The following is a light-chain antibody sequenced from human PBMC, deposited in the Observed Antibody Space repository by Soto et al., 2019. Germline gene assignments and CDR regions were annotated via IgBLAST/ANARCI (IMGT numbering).Light chain of an antibody. CDR3: SSYTTTSTT. V-gene: IGLV2-14*01. Sequence: QSALTQPASVSGSPGQSITISCTGTSNDVGAYNYVSWYQQHPGKAPKLVIYEVSHRPSGISDRFSGSKSGNTASLTISGLQAEDEADYYCSSYTTTSTTFGGGTKVTVL. CDR2: EVS. J-gene: IGLJ3*02. CDR1: SNDVGAYNY.